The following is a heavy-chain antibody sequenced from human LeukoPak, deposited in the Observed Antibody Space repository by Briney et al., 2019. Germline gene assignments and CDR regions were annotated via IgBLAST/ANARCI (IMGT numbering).Heavy chain of an antibody. J-gene: IGHJ3*02. V-gene: IGHV3-23*01. CDR2: ISGSGHST. Sequence: GGPLRLSCAASKSTFSSFAITWVRQAPGKGLEWVSSISGSGHSTYYADSVRGRFTISRDNSKNTLYLQMNSLRAEDTAVYYCAKDPNGDYVGAFDMWGPGTMVTVSS. CDR3: AKDPNGDYVGAFDM. CDR1: KSTFSSFA. D-gene: IGHD4-17*01.